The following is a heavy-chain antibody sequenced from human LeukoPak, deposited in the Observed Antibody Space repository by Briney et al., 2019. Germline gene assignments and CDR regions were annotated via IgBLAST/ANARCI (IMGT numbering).Heavy chain of an antibody. CDR2: ISSSGSGGNT. Sequence: GGSLRLSCAASGVTLSSYAMSWARQAPGKGLEWVSGISSSGSGGNTYYADSVKGRFTISRDSSKNTLFLHMNTLRAEDTAIYYCAEDRTVGASYWYFDLWGRGTLVTVSS. D-gene: IGHD1-26*01. V-gene: IGHV3-23*01. CDR1: GVTLSSYA. J-gene: IGHJ2*01. CDR3: AEDRTVGASYWYFDL.